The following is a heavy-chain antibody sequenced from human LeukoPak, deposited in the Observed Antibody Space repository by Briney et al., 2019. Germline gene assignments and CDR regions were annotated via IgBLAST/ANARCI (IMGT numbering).Heavy chain of an antibody. Sequence: PGGSLRLSCAASGFTFSSYWMTWVRQTPGKGLEWVAHIKGDGSERYYVDSVKGRFTISRDNAKISLSLQMNSLRAEDTAVYYCARDGKADYYGSGNPPRYWYFDLWGRGTLVTVSS. CDR2: IKGDGSER. V-gene: IGHV3-7*01. J-gene: IGHJ2*01. CDR1: GFTFSSYW. CDR3: ARDGKADYYGSGNPPRYWYFDL. D-gene: IGHD3-10*01.